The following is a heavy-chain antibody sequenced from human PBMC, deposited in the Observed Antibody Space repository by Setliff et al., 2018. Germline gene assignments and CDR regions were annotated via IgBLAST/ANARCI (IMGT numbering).Heavy chain of an antibody. Sequence: SETLSLTCTVSGGSISSYYWSWIRQPPGKGLEWIGYIYTSGRTNYNPSLKSRVTISVXTSKNQISLKLNXXTAADTAVYYCARAHDSYYYYYMDVWGKGTTVTVSS. CDR1: GGSISSYY. V-gene: IGHV4-4*08. CDR2: IYTSGRT. CDR3: ARAHDSYYYYYMDV. J-gene: IGHJ6*03.